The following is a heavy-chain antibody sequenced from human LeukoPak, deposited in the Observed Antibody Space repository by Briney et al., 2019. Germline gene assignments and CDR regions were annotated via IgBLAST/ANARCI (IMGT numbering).Heavy chain of an antibody. V-gene: IGHV3-23*01. D-gene: IGHD4-17*01. J-gene: IGHJ4*02. CDR3: ARGNGDYAIHPDY. CDR2: ISGSGSNT. Sequence: TGGSLRLSCAASGFTFSSYAMTWVRQAQGKGLEWVSAISGSGSNTYYADSVKGRFTISRDNSKSTLYLLINSLRADDTAVYYCARGNGDYAIHPDYWGQGTLVTVSS. CDR1: GFTFSSYA.